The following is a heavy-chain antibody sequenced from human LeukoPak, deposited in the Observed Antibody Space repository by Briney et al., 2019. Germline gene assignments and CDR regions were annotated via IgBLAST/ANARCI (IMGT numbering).Heavy chain of an antibody. V-gene: IGHV1-3*03. CDR1: GYTFTSYA. CDR2: INAGNGNT. Sequence: ASVKVSCKASGYTFTSYAMHWVRQAPGQRLEWMGWINAGNGNTKYSQEFQGRVTITRDTSASTAYMELSSLRSEDTAVYYCARDNSVGDNAWWLDPWGQGTLVTVSS. CDR3: ARDNSVGDNAWWLDP. D-gene: IGHD1-26*01. J-gene: IGHJ5*02.